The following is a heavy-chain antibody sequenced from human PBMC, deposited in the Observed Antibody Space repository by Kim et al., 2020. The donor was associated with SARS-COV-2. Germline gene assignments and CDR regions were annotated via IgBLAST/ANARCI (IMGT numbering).Heavy chain of an antibody. D-gene: IGHD1-26*01. CDR2: ISGDGGST. Sequence: GGSLRLSCAASGFTFDDYAMHWVRQAPGKGLEWVSLISGDGGSTYYADSVKGRFTISRDNSKNSLYLQMNSLRTEDTALYYCAKETAKWELQLAGAFDIWGQGTMVTVSS. CDR3: AKETAKWELQLAGAFDI. CDR1: GFTFDDYA. J-gene: IGHJ3*02. V-gene: IGHV3-43*02.